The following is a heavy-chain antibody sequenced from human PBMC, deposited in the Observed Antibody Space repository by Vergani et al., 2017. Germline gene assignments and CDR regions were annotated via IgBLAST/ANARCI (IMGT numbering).Heavy chain of an antibody. D-gene: IGHD2-15*01. J-gene: IGHJ3*01. CDR3: ARRSGGYYSGGKVHPLRTAFDV. Sequence: QVQLQASGPGRVKPSQTLSLTCTMSGGSISAGYYFWSWIRQPAGKGLEWLGHISASGNANHSPSLKTRVSMSVDTSKNQFSLTVTSVTAADTAIYFCARRSGGYYSGGKVHPLRTAFDVWGHGTVVTVSS. CDR1: GGSISAGYYF. V-gene: IGHV4-61*02. CDR2: ISASGNA.